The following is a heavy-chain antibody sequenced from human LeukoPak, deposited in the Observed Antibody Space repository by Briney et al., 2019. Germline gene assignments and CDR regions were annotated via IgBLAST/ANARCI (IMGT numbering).Heavy chain of an antibody. CDR1: GFTFGNAW. J-gene: IGHJ4*02. D-gene: IGHD2-15*01. CDR3: AKAPVTTCSGAYCYPFDY. Sequence: NPGGSLRISCAASGFTFGNAWMTWVRQAPGKRLDWVGRIKSKTDGATTDYAAPVKGRFTISRDDSENTLYLQMNSLRAGDAAVYYCAKAPVTTCSGAYCYPFDYWSQGTLVTVSS. CDR2: IKSKTDGATT. V-gene: IGHV3-15*01.